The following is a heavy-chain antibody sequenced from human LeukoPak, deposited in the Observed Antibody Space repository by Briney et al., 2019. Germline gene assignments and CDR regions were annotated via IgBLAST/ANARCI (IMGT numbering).Heavy chain of an antibody. CDR1: GFTFSSYS. Sequence: GGSLRLSCAASGFTFSSYSMNWVRQAPGKGLEGVSYISSSSSTIYYADSVKGRFTISRDNAKNSLYLQMNSLRPEDTAVYYCARDSGYEYFDHWGQGTLVTVSS. J-gene: IGHJ4*02. D-gene: IGHD5-12*01. CDR3: ARDSGYEYFDH. CDR2: ISSSSSTI. V-gene: IGHV3-48*04.